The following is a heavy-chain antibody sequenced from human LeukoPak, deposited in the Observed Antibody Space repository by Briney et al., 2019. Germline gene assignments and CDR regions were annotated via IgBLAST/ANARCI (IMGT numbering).Heavy chain of an antibody. J-gene: IGHJ4*02. Sequence: ASVNVSCKASGYTFTSYGIRWVRQAPGQGLEWMGWISTYNGDTNYAQKLQGRVTMTTDTSTSTAYMALRSLRSDDTAVYYCARDHNWVVDYWGQGTLVTVSS. CDR1: GYTFTSYG. V-gene: IGHV1-18*01. D-gene: IGHD1-1*01. CDR3: ARDHNWVVDY. CDR2: ISTYNGDT.